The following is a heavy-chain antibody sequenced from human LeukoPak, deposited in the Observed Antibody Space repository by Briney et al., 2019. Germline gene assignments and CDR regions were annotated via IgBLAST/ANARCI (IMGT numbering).Heavy chain of an antibody. CDR1: AGSISSGNYY. CDR2: IYTSGST. J-gene: IGHJ4*02. V-gene: IGHV4-61*02. D-gene: IGHD6-19*01. CDR3: ARQVAVAGTRDY. Sequence: SQTLSLTCTVSAGSISSGNYYWSWIRQPAGKGLEWIGRIYTSGSTNYNPSLKSRVTISIDTSKNQFSLKLSSVTAADTAVYYCARQVAVAGTRDYWGQGTLVTVSS.